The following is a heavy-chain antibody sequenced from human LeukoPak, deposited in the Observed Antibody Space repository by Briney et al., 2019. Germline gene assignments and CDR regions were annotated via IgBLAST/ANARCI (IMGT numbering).Heavy chain of an antibody. CDR1: GDSISSSSYY. D-gene: IGHD3-22*01. Sequence: PSETLSLTCTVSGDSISSSSYYWGWIRQPPGKGLEWIGSIYYSGSTYYNPSLKSRVTMSVDTSKNQFSLKLSSVTAADTAVYYCARQSEQYYYDSSGYYYNWFDPWGQGTLVTVSS. J-gene: IGHJ5*02. CDR3: ARQSEQYYYDSSGYYYNWFDP. V-gene: IGHV4-39*01. CDR2: IYYSGST.